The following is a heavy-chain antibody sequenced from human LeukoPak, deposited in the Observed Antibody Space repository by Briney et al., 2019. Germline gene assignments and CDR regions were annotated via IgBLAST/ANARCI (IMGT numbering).Heavy chain of an antibody. CDR2: ISHRGST. V-gene: IGHV4-4*02. CDR1: SVSISSNYW. CDR3: ARSDYHNSGSHTVFDAFDI. J-gene: IGHJ3*02. Sequence: PSGTLSLTCAVSSVSISSNYWWNWVRQPPGKGLEWIGEISHRGSTNYNSSLKSRVTILVDKSKNQFSLKLSFVIAADTAMYYCARSDYHNSGSHTVFDAFDIWGQGTRVTVSS. D-gene: IGHD3-10*01.